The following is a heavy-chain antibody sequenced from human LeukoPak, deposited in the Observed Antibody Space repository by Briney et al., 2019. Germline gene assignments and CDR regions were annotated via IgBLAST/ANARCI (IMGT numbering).Heavy chain of an antibody. V-gene: IGHV3-7*01. CDR3: ARESVGAPSDAFDI. Sequence: GGSLRLSCAASGFTFSSYWMSWVRQAPGKGLEWVANIKQDGSEKYYVDSVKGRFTISRDNAKNSLYLQMNSLRAEDTAMYYCARESVGAPSDAFDIWGQGTMVTVSS. CDR1: GFTFSSYW. CDR2: IKQDGSEK. J-gene: IGHJ3*02. D-gene: IGHD1-26*01.